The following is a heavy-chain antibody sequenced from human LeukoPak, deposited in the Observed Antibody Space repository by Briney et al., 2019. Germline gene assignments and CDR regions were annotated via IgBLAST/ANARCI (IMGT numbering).Heavy chain of an antibody. CDR2: TYFKFRWFN. V-gene: IGHV6-1*01. CDR1: GDSVSSNSAA. Sequence: SHTLSLTCVISGDSVSSNSAAWNWIRQSPSRGLEWLGWTYFKFRWFNDYAGSVTGRITINPDTSRNQFFLQLRSVTPDDTAVYYCARDRRVSRGFDSWGQGNLVTVSS. J-gene: IGHJ4*02. D-gene: IGHD3-10*01. CDR3: ARDRRVSRGFDS.